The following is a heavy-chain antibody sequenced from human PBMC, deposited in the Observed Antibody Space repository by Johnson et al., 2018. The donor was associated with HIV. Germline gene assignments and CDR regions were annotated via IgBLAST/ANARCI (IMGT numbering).Heavy chain of an antibody. CDR3: ARRTVTARFDI. CDR1: GFTFSSYA. CDR2: ISYDGSNK. J-gene: IGHJ3*02. D-gene: IGHD4-17*01. Sequence: QVQVVESGGGVVQPGRSLSLSCVASGFTFSSYAMHWVRQAPGKGLEWVAVISYDGSNKYYADSVKGRFTISRDNSKNTLYPQMNSLRGEDTAVYYWARRTVTARFDIWGHGTLVTVSS. V-gene: IGHV3-30-3*01.